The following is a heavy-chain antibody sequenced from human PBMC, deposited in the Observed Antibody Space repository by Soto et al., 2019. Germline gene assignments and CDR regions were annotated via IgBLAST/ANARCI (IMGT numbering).Heavy chain of an antibody. J-gene: IGHJ4*02. D-gene: IGHD3-10*01. CDR3: AKDPGSALAPYYFDY. Sequence: GESLKISCAASGFTFNSYVMSWVRQAPGKGLEWVSAVSGSGGNTYYADSVKGRFTISRDNSKNTLYLQMNSLRVEDTAVYYCAKDPGSALAPYYFDYWGQGTLVTVSS. CDR1: GFTFNSYV. V-gene: IGHV3-23*01. CDR2: VSGSGGNT.